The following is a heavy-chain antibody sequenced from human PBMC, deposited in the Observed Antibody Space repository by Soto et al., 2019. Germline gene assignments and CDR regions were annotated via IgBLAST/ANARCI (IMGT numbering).Heavy chain of an antibody. CDR1: GYTFTSYT. V-gene: IGHV1-3*04. D-gene: IGHD6-19*01. Sequence: QVQLVQSGAEEKKPGASVKVSCKASGYTFTSYTLHWVRQAPGQRLEWMGWINTGNGNTQYSQNFQGRVTLTRDTSASTAYMELSSLRSEDTAVYYCARPGYSGGWHYGELDYWGQGTLITVSS. CDR2: INTGNGNT. CDR3: ARPGYSGGWHYGELDY. J-gene: IGHJ4*02.